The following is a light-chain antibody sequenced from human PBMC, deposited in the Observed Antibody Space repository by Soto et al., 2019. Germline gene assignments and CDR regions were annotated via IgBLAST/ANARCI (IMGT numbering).Light chain of an antibody. CDR2: GAS. V-gene: IGKV3-15*01. Sequence: EIVMTQSPATLSVSPGERATLSCRASQSVSSNLVWYQQKPGQAPRLLIYGASTRATGIPARFSGSGSVTECTLTISSLQSEDFAVYYCQQYNNWPYTFGQGTKLEIK. CDR3: QQYNNWPYT. CDR1: QSVSSN. J-gene: IGKJ2*01.